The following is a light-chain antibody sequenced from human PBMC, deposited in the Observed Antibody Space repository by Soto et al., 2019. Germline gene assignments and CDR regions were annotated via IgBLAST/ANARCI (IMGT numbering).Light chain of an antibody. Sequence: QSVLTQPTSVSGAPGQSITISCAGTRSDVGAYNYVSWYQQHPGKAPKLLIYDVSNRPSGVSNRFSGSKSGNTASLPISGLQAEDEADYYCSSYASSSTPLYVFGTGPKVTVL. V-gene: IGLV2-14*01. CDR2: DVS. CDR1: RSDVGAYNY. J-gene: IGLJ1*01. CDR3: SSYASSSTPLYV.